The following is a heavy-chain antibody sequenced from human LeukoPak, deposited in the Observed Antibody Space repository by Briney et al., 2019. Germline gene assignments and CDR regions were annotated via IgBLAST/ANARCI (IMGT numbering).Heavy chain of an antibody. CDR1: GFTFSRFS. CDR2: ITSSSSDT. CDR3: ARAIASYGDSAY. V-gene: IGHV3-21*05. D-gene: IGHD5-18*01. J-gene: IGHJ4*02. Sequence: GGSLRLSCVASGFTFSRFSMNWVRQAPGKGLEWLSYITSSSSDTYYADSLKGRFTISRDNAKNSLHLQMNSLRADDTAVYYCARAIASYGDSAYWGQGTLVTVSS.